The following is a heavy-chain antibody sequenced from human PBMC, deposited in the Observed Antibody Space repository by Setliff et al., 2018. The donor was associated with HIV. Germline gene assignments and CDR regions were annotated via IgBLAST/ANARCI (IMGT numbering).Heavy chain of an antibody. Sequence: PSETLSLTCAVSGYSISSGCYWGWIRQPPGKGLEWIGSMYHTGSTYYSPSLNSRVTMSIDTSENQYSLKLTSLTTADTAVYYCARSRTSSGYYGVTGYGMDVWGQGTTVTVSS. CDR1: GYSISSGCY. V-gene: IGHV4-38-2*01. J-gene: IGHJ6*02. D-gene: IGHD3-22*01. CDR2: MYHTGST. CDR3: ARSRTSSGYYGVTGYGMDV.